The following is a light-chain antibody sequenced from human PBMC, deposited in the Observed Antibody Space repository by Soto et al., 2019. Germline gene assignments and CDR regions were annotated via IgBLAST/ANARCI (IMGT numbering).Light chain of an antibody. Sequence: EIVLTQSPGTLSLSPGERATLSCRTSQSIRSVYLAWYQQKPGQAPRLLIYGASSRATGIPDRFSGSGSGTDFTLTISRLEPEDSAVYYCQLYGSSPPFTFGPGTKVDIK. V-gene: IGKV3-20*01. CDR3: QLYGSSPPFT. CDR2: GAS. CDR1: QSIRSVY. J-gene: IGKJ3*01.